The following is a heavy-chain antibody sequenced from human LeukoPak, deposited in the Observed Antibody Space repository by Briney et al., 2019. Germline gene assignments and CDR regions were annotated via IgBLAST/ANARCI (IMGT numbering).Heavy chain of an antibody. CDR2: IRYDGSNK. CDR1: GFTFSSYG. Sequence: PGGSLRLSCAASGFTFSSYGMHWVRQAPGKGLEWVAFIRYDGSNKYYADSVKGRFTISRDNSRNTLYLQMNSLRAEDTAVYYCANSKYYYYYMDVWGKGTTVTVSS. J-gene: IGHJ6*03. V-gene: IGHV3-30*02. CDR3: ANSKYYYYYMDV.